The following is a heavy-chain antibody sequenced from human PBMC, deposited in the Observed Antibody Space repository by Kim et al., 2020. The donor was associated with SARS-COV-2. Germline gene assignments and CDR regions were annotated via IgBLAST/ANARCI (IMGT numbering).Heavy chain of an antibody. V-gene: IGHV3-11*01. D-gene: IGHD3-10*01. Sequence: GGSLRLSCAASGFTFSDYYMSWIRQAPGKGLEWVSYISSSGSTIYYADSVKGRFTISRDNAKNSLYLQMNSLRAEDTAVYYCARGDVVRGVIIPNAGSNYYGMDVWGQGTTVTVSS. CDR1: GFTFSDYY. J-gene: IGHJ6*02. CDR2: ISSSGSTI. CDR3: ARGDVVRGVIIPNAGSNYYGMDV.